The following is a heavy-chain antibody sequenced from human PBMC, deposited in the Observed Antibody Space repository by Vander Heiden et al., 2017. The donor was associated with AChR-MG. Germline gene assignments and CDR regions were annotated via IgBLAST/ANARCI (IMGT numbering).Heavy chain of an antibody. D-gene: IGHD3-3*01. J-gene: IGHJ4*02. Sequence: EVQLVESGGGLVQPGGSLRLSCAASGFTFSSYWMSWVRQAPGKGREWVANIKQDGSEKYYVDSVKGRFTISRDNAKNSLYLQMNSLRAEDTAVYYCARTMNDFWSGEGASWGQGTLVTVSS. CDR1: GFTFSSYW. V-gene: IGHV3-7*01. CDR3: ARTMNDFWSGEGAS. CDR2: IKQDGSEK.